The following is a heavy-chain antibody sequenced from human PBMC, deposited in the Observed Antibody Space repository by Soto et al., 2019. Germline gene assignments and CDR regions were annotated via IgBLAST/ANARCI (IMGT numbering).Heavy chain of an antibody. V-gene: IGHV2-70*01. CDR1: GFSLSTSGMC. CDR2: IDWDDDK. D-gene: IGHD6-6*01. CDR3: ARIRYSSSSYYYYGMDV. J-gene: IGHJ6*02. Sequence: SGPTLVHPTQTLTLTCTFSGFSLSTSGMCVSWIRQPPGKALEWLALIDWDDDKYYSTSLKTRLTISKDTSKNQVVLTMTNMDPVDTATYYCARIRYSSSSYYYYGMDVWGQGTTVTGSS.